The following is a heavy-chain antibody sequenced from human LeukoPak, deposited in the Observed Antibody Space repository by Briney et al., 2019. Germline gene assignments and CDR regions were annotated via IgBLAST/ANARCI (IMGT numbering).Heavy chain of an antibody. V-gene: IGHV4-59*12. CDR1: GGSISSYY. Sequence: PSETLSLTCTVSGGSISSYYWSWIRQPPGKGLEWIGYVYYSGTTNYNPSLKSRVTISVDTSKNQFSLKLSSVTAADTAVYYCARGGARNYDFWSGYYTYWGQGTLVTVSS. J-gene: IGHJ4*02. CDR2: VYYSGTT. CDR3: ARGGARNYDFWSGYYTY. D-gene: IGHD3-3*01.